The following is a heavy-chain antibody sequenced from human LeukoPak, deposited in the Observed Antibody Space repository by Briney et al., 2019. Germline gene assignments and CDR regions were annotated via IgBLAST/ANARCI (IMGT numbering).Heavy chain of an antibody. CDR1: GFTFNTYW. D-gene: IGHD6-13*01. CDR3: ARMSSSSWYVCDY. J-gene: IGHJ4*02. V-gene: IGHV3-7*01. CDR2: IKQDGDEK. Sequence: GGSLRLSCAASGFTFNTYWMTWVREAPGKGLEWVANIKQDGDEKYYGDSVEGRFTISRDNAKNSLYPQMNSLRAEDTAVYYCARMSSSSWYVCDYWGQGTLVTVSS.